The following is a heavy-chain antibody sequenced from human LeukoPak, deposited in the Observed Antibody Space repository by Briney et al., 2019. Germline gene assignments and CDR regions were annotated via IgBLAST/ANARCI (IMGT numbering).Heavy chain of an antibody. CDR1: GFTFSSYA. Sequence: GGSLRLSCAASGFTFSSYAMHGVRQAPGKGLEWVAVISYDGSNKYYADSVKGRFTISRDDSKNTLYLQMNSLRAEDTAVYYCARNGIYQLHWVWFDPWGQGTLVTVSS. CDR3: ARNGIYQLHWVWFDP. V-gene: IGHV3-30-3*01. J-gene: IGHJ5*02. D-gene: IGHD2-2*01. CDR2: ISYDGSNK.